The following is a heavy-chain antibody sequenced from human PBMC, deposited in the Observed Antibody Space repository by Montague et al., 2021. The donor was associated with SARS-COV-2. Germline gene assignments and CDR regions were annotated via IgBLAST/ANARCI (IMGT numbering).Heavy chain of an antibody. Sequence: SETLSLTCTVPGGSISSSSYYWGWIRQPPGKGLEWIGSIYCSGSTYYKPSLKSRVTISVDTSKNQFSLKLSSVTAADTAVYYCASLPRITNCGVVIHFDYWGQGTLVTVSS. CDR1: GGSISSSSYY. D-gene: IGHD3-3*01. V-gene: IGHV4-39*01. J-gene: IGHJ4*02. CDR2: IYCSGST. CDR3: ASLPRITNCGVVIHFDY.